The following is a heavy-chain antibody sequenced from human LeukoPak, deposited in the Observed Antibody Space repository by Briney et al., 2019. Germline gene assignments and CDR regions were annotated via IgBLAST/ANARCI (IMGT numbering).Heavy chain of an antibody. CDR2: ISGSGGGT. V-gene: IGHV3-23*01. CDR1: GFTFSSYA. D-gene: IGHD2-15*01. CDR3: AKDSPPGIVAHYYYYVDV. Sequence: GGSLRLSCAASGFTFSSYAMSWVRQAPGKGLEWVSAISGSGGGTYYADSVKGRFTISRDNSKNTLYLQMDSLRAEDTAVYYCAKDSPPGIVAHYYYYVDVWGKGTTVTVSS. J-gene: IGHJ6*03.